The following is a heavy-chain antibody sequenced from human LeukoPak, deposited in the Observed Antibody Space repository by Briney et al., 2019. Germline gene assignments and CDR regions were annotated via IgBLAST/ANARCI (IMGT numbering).Heavy chain of an antibody. CDR1: GYSFADYY. D-gene: IGHD1-20*01. V-gene: IGHV1-2*02. Sequence: ASVKVSCKASGYSFADYYVHWVRQAPGQGLEWMGWINLNSAGTDHAQHLQGRVTMTRNTSISTAYMELSRLTSDDTAVYYCAREPQYNWGPFDYSGQGILVSVSS. CDR3: AREPQYNWGPFDY. CDR2: INLNSAGT. J-gene: IGHJ4*02.